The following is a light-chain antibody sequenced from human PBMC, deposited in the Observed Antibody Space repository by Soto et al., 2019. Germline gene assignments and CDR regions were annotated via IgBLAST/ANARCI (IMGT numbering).Light chain of an antibody. Sequence: NFMLTQPHSVSESPGKTVTISCTRSSGSIASNYVQWYQQRPGSAPTTVIYANNQRPSGVPDRFSGSIDSSSTSASLTSSGLKTEDEDDYYCQAYDRSTVVFGGGTKLTVL. V-gene: IGLV6-57*04. CDR3: QAYDRSTVV. CDR1: SGSIASNY. J-gene: IGLJ2*01. CDR2: ANN.